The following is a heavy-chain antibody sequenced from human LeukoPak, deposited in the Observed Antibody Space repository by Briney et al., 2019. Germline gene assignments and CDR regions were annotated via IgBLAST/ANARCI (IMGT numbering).Heavy chain of an antibody. V-gene: IGHV4-59*11. D-gene: IGHD6-13*01. Sequence: PSETLSLTCTVSGGSISSHYWSWIRQPPGKGLEWIGYIYYSGSTNYNPSLKSRVTISVDTSKNQFSLKLSSVTAADTAVYHCARVRGGYSSSRPYYYYYMDVWGKGTTVTISS. CDR3: ARVRGGYSSSRPYYYYYMDV. CDR2: IYYSGST. J-gene: IGHJ6*03. CDR1: GGSISSHY.